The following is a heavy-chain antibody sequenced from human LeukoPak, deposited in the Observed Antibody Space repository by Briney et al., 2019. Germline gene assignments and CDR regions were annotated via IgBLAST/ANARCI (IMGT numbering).Heavy chain of an antibody. Sequence: PGGSLRLSCAASGFIFDDYAMHWVRQAPGKGLEWVSGISWNSGSIGYADSVKGRFTISRDNAKNSLYLQMNSLRAEDTALYYCAKLVGTEAFDIWGQGTMVTVSS. CDR1: GFIFDDYA. J-gene: IGHJ3*02. D-gene: IGHD6-19*01. CDR2: ISWNSGSI. CDR3: AKLVGTEAFDI. V-gene: IGHV3-9*01.